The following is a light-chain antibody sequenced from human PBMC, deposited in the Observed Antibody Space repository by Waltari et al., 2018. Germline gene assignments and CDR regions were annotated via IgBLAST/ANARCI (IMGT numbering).Light chain of an antibody. CDR1: QSIGRY. CDR2: GAS. J-gene: IGKJ1*01. V-gene: IGKV3-20*01. Sequence: IVLTQSPGTLSLSPGETATLSCRASQSIGRYLVWYHQKPVQAPRLIIYGASSRAAGIPDRFSGSGSGTDFSLTISRLEPEDFAVYYCQNHERLPAVFGQGTKVEIK. CDR3: QNHERLPAV.